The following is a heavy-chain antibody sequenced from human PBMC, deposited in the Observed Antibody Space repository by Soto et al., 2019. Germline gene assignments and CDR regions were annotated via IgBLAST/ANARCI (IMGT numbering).Heavy chain of an antibody. D-gene: IGHD5-18*01. CDR3: ARYGYSYGFSAFDI. V-gene: IGHV4-59*01. Sequence: SETLSLTCTVSGCSISSYYLSWIRQPPGKGLEWIGYIYYSGSTNYNPSLKSRVTISVDTSKNQFSLKLSSVTAADTAVYYCARYGYSYGFSAFDIWGQGTMVTVSS. J-gene: IGHJ3*02. CDR1: GCSISSYY. CDR2: IYYSGST.